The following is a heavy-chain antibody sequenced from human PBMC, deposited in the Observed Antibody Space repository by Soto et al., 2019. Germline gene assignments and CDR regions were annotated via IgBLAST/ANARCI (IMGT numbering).Heavy chain of an antibody. Sequence: GGSLRLSCAASGFTFSSYAMSWVRQAPGKGLEWVSAISGSGGSTYYADSVKGRFTISGDNSKNTLFLQMNSLKAEDTAVYYCAKIASFRTGRADFDYWGQGTLVTVSS. J-gene: IGHJ4*02. CDR3: AKIASFRTGRADFDY. CDR2: ISGSGGST. CDR1: GFTFSSYA. V-gene: IGHV3-23*01. D-gene: IGHD1-1*01.